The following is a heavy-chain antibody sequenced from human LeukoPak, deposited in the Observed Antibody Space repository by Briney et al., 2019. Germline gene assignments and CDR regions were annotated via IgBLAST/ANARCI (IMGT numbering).Heavy chain of an antibody. CDR1: GGSVSSGSYY. V-gene: IGHV4-61*02. J-gene: IGHJ5*01. Sequence: PSQTLSLTCTVSGGSVSSGSYYWSWIRQPAGKGLEWIGRIYTSGSTNYNPSLKSRVTISVDTSKNQFSLKLSSVTAADTAVYYCARRTYYYDSSAYQNWFDSWGQGTLVTVSS. D-gene: IGHD3-22*01. CDR2: IYTSGST. CDR3: ARRTYYYDSSAYQNWFDS.